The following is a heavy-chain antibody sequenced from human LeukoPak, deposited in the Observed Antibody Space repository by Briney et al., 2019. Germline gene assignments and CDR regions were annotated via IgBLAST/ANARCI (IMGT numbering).Heavy chain of an antibody. D-gene: IGHD3-22*01. CDR2: IYYSGST. CDR1: GGSISSSSYY. Sequence: SETLSLTCTVSGGSISSSSYYWGWIRQPPGKGLEWIGSIYYSGSTYYNPSLKSRVTISVDTSKNQFSLKLSSVTAADTAVYYCARARPMIVVVLDYWGQGTLVTVSS. J-gene: IGHJ4*02. V-gene: IGHV4-39*07. CDR3: ARARPMIVVVLDY.